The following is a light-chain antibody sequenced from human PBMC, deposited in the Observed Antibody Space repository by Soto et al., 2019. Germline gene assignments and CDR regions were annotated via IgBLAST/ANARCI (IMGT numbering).Light chain of an antibody. J-gene: IGKJ2*01. V-gene: IGKV4-1*01. CDR1: QSVLYSSNNKNY. Sequence: DIVMTQSPDSLTVSLGERATINCKSSQSVLYSSNNKNYLAWYQQKAGQPPKLLIYWASTRESGVPDRFSGSWSGTDFTLTISSLQAEDVAVYYCQQYYSAPYTLGQGTKLEIK. CDR2: WAS. CDR3: QQYYSAPYT.